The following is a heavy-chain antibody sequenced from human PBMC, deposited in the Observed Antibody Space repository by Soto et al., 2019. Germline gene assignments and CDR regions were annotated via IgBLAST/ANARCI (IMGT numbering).Heavy chain of an antibody. CDR1: AVTFSSHS. J-gene: IGHJ5*02. CDR2: ISGSGGST. Sequence: GGSLILSCAASAVTFSSHSMSWIRQAPGKGLEWVSAISGSGGSTYYADSVKGRFTISRDNSKNTLYLQMNSLRAEDTAVYYCAKVMVKNWFDPWGQGTLVTVSS. V-gene: IGHV3-23*01. CDR3: AKVMVKNWFDP. D-gene: IGHD5-18*01.